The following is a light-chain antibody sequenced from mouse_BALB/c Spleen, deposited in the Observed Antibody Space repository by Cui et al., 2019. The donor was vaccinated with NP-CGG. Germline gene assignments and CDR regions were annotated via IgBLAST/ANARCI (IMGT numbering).Light chain of an antibody. Sequence: QAVVTQESALTTSPGGTVTLTCRSSTGAVTTSSYANWVQEKPDHLFTGLIGGTNNRAPGVPARFSGSLIGDKAALTITGAQTEDEAIYFCALWYSNHWVFGGGTKLTVL. CDR3: ALWYSNHWV. V-gene: IGLV1*01. CDR1: TGAVTTSSY. J-gene: IGLJ1*01. CDR2: GTN.